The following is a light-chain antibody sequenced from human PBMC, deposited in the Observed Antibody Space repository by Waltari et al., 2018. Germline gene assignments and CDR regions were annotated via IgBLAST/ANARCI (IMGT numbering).Light chain of an antibody. CDR2: SVD. V-gene: IGLV3-19*01. J-gene: IGLJ2*01. CDR3: NSRDPTTNAVV. CDR1: SLTTYA. Sequence: SSELTQDPAVSVALGQTVRITCQGDSLTTYAANWYQQRPGQAPILVIFSVDDRPSGIPDRFSGSSSGDTASLTITGAQAEDEAYYYCNSRDPTTNAVVFGGGTRLTVL.